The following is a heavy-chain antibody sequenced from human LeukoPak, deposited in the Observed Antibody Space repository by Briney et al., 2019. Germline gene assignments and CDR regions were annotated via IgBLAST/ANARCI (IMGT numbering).Heavy chain of an antibody. CDR1: GYTFTGYY. V-gene: IGHV1-2*02. D-gene: IGHD6-13*01. Sequence: ASVKVSCKASGYTFTGYYMHWVRQAPGQGLEWMGWINPNSGGTNYAQKFQGRVTMTRDTSISTAYMELSRLRSDDTAVYYCARGAGVAAAGAYYFDYWGQGTLVTVSS. J-gene: IGHJ4*02. CDR2: INPNSGGT. CDR3: ARGAGVAAAGAYYFDY.